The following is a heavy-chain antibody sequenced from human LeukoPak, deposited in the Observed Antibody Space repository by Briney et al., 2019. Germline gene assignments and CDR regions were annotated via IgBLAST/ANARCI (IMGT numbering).Heavy chain of an antibody. D-gene: IGHD4-11*01. V-gene: IGHV3-21*01. CDR2: IDSSDGYI. Sequence: GGPLRLSCVASGFSFSTYSMTWARQAPGKALEWVTTIDSSDGYIYYADSVRGRFTISRDNAKNSLYLEMNSLRPEDTAVYYCGRLVDYSNDYWGQGTLVTVSS. J-gene: IGHJ4*02. CDR1: GFSFSTYS. CDR3: GRLVDYSNDY.